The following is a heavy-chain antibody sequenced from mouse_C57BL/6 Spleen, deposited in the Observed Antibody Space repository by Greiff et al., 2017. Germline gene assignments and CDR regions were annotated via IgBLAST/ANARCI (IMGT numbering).Heavy chain of an antibody. CDR1: GYTFTDYN. D-gene: IGHD1-1*01. CDR2: INPNNGGT. Sequence: EVQLQQSGPELVKPGASVKIPCKASGYTFTDYNMDWVKQSHGKSLEWIGDINPNNGGTIYNQKFKGKATLTVDKSSSTAYMELRSLTSEDTAVYYCARRGGDLLPHAMDYWGQGTSVTVSS. CDR3: ARRGGDLLPHAMDY. V-gene: IGHV1-18*01. J-gene: IGHJ4*01.